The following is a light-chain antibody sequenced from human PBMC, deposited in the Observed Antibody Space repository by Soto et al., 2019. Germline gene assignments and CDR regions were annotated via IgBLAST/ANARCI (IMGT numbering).Light chain of an antibody. V-gene: IGKV3-20*01. Sequence: EIVLAQSPGTLSLSPGERATLSCRASQSVASNYLAWYQQKPGQAPRLLIYDASSRATGTPDRFSGSGSGTDFTLTISRLEPEDFAVYYCQQYGSSGTFGQGTKVDIK. J-gene: IGKJ1*01. CDR3: QQYGSSGT. CDR2: DAS. CDR1: QSVASNY.